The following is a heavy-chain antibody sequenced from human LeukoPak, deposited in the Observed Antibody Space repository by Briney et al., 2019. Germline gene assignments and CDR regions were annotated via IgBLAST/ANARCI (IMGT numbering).Heavy chain of an antibody. Sequence: NSSETLSLTCTVSGYSISSGYYWGWIRQPPGKGLEWIGSIYYSGNTYYNPSLKSRVTISVDTSKNQFSLKLNSVTAADTAVYYCARDRGTSWSFDYGGNRGLDYWGQGTLVTVSS. CDR3: ARDRGTSWSFDYGGNRGLDY. CDR2: IYYSGNT. V-gene: IGHV4-38-2*02. J-gene: IGHJ4*02. CDR1: GYSISSGYY. D-gene: IGHD4-23*01.